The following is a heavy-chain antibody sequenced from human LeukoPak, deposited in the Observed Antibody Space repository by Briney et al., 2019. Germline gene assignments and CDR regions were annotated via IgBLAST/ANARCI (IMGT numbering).Heavy chain of an antibody. V-gene: IGHV3-23*01. CDR2: ISGSGGST. J-gene: IGHJ4*02. CDR3: AGDIVVVPAAIDY. D-gene: IGHD2-2*01. CDR1: GFTFSSYA. Sequence: GGSLRLSCAASGFTFSSYAMSWARQAPGKGLEWVSAISGSGGSTYYADSVKGRFTISRDNSKNTLYLQMNSLRAEDTAVYYCAGDIVVVPAAIDYWGQGTLVTVSS.